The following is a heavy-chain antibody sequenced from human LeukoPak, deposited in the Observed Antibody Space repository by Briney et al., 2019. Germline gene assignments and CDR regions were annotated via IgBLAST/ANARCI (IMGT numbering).Heavy chain of an antibody. CDR1: GGSISSYY. CDR3: ARGSIAAAGGYYYYYMDV. V-gene: IGHV4-59*01. D-gene: IGHD6-13*01. J-gene: IGHJ6*03. CDR2: IYYSGST. Sequence: PSATLSLTCTVSGGSISSYYWSWIRQPPGKGLEWIGYIYYSGSTNYNPSLKSRVTISVDTSKNQFSLKLSSVTAADTAVYYCARGSIAAAGGYYYYYMDVWGKGTTVTVSS.